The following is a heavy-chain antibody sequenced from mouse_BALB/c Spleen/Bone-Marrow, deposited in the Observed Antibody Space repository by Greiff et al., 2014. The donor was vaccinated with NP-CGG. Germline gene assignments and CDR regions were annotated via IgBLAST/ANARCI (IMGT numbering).Heavy chain of an antibody. CDR2: INPGSGGT. CDR1: GYAFTNYL. V-gene: IGHV1-54*01. Sequence: QVQLQQPGAELVRPGTSVKVSCKASGYAFTNYLIEWVKQRPGQGLEWIGVINPGSGGTNYNEKFKGKATLTADKSSSTAYMQLSSPTSDDSAVYFCARGDYRSYYFDYWGQGTTLTVSS. J-gene: IGHJ2*01. CDR3: ARGDYRSYYFDY. D-gene: IGHD2-14*01.